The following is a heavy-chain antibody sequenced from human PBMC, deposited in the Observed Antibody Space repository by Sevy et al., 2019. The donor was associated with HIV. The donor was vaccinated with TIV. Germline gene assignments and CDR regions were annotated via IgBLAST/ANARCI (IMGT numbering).Heavy chain of an antibody. CDR1: GFTVSSNY. CDR3: ARDFRYFGYGDYFDY. J-gene: IGHJ4*02. D-gene: IGHD5-18*01. CDR2: IYSGGST. Sequence: GGSLRLSCAASGFTVSSNYMSWVRQAPGKGLEWVSVIYSGGSTYYADSVKGRFTISRDNSKNTLYLQMNSLRAEDTAVYYCARDFRYFGYGDYFDYWGQGTLVTVSS. V-gene: IGHV3-53*01.